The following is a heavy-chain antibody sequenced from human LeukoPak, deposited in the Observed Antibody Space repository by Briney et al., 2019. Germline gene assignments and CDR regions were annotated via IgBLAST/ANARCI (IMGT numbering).Heavy chain of an antibody. D-gene: IGHD3-22*01. J-gene: IGHJ3*02. CDR1: GFTFSSYA. V-gene: IGHV3-23*01. CDR2: ISGSGGST. Sequence: GGSLRLSCAASGFTFSSYAMSWVRQAPGEGLEWVSAISGSGGSTYYADSVKGRFTISRDNSKNTLYLQMNSLRAEDTAVYYCAKVTSNGVTMIVVVPIGDDAFDIWGQGTMVTVSS. CDR3: AKVTSNGVTMIVVVPIGDDAFDI.